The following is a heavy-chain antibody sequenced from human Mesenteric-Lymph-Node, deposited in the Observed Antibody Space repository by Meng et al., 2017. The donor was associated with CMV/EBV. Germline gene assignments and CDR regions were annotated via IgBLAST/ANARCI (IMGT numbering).Heavy chain of an antibody. CDR2: INTDTGNP. CDR1: GYTFTSYA. J-gene: IGHJ4*02. CDR3: ARPVGYCSDTSCYLAY. D-gene: IGHD2-2*01. V-gene: IGHV7-4-1*02. Sequence: GYTFTSYAMSWGRQAPGQGLEWMGWINTDTGNPTYAQDFTGRFVFSLDTSVSTAYLQISSLEAEDTAVYYCARPVGYCSDTSCYLAYWGQGTLVTVSS.